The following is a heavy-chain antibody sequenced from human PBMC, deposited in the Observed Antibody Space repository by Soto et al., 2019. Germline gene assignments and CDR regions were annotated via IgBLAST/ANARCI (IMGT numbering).Heavy chain of an antibody. CDR2: IQSGGPT. V-gene: IGHV3-66*04. D-gene: IGHD3-10*01. CDR1: GFTVSSKY. J-gene: IGHJ6*03. Sequence: PGGSLRLSCAASGFTVSSKYMSWVRQAPGKGLEWVSIIQSGGPTYYAHSVKGRFTISRDNSENTLYLQMNSLRAEDTAVYYCAKLYGSGSYYKIYYYYMDVWGKGTTVTVSS. CDR3: AKLYGSGSYYKIYYYYMDV.